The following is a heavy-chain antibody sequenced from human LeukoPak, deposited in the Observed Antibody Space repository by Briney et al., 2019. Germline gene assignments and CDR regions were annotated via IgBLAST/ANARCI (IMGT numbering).Heavy chain of an antibody. D-gene: IGHD3-16*01. J-gene: IGHJ5*02. CDR2: IWYDGSNK. CDR3: AGGSSADP. V-gene: IGHV3-33*01. CDR1: GFTFSSYG. Sequence: GRSLRLSCAASGFTFSSYGMHWVRQAPGKGLEWVAVIWYDGSNKYYADSVKGRFTISRDNSENTLYLQVNSLRAEDTAVYYCAGGSSADPWGQGTLVTVSS.